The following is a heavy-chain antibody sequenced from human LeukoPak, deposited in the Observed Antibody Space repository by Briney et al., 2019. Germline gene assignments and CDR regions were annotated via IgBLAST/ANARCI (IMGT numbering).Heavy chain of an antibody. V-gene: IGHV3-48*04. Sequence: GGSLRLSCAVSGFTFSVYGMNWVRQAPGKGLEWLSHISSGGTTIYYADSVKDRFTVSRDNVENSLFLQMNSLRVDDTAVYYCVRDFEVPAAAPDYYYFYYMDVWGTGTTVTVSS. D-gene: IGHD2-2*01. J-gene: IGHJ6*03. CDR2: ISSGGTTI. CDR3: VRDFEVPAAAPDYYYFYYMDV. CDR1: GFTFSVYG.